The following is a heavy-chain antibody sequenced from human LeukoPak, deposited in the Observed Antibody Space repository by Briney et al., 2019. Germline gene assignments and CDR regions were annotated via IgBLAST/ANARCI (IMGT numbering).Heavy chain of an antibody. CDR2: IIPIFGTA. CDR3: ARAIAAAGYFDY. Sequence: ASVKVSCKASGYTFTSYGISWARQAPGQGLEWMGRIIPIFGTANYAQKFQGRVTITTDESTSTAYMELSSLRSEDTAVYYCARAIAAAGYFDYWGQGTLVTVSS. D-gene: IGHD6-13*01. V-gene: IGHV1-69*05. J-gene: IGHJ4*02. CDR1: GYTFTSYG.